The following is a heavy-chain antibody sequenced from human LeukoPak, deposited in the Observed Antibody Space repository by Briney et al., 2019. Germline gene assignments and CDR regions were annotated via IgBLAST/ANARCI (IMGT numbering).Heavy chain of an antibody. J-gene: IGHJ5*02. CDR1: GGSISSYY. V-gene: IGHV4-4*07. CDR3: ARGGCSGGSCYSRGRSLPPSLQNWFDP. Sequence: SETLSLTCTVSGGSISSYYWSWIRQPAGKGLEWIGRIYTRGSTNYNPSLKSRVTISVDTSKNQFSLKPSSVTAADTAVYYCARGGCSGGSCYSRGRSLPPSLQNWFDPWGQGTLVTVSS. CDR2: IYTRGST. D-gene: IGHD2-15*01.